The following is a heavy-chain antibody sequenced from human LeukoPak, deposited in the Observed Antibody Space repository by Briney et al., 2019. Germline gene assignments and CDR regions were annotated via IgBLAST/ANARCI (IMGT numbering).Heavy chain of an antibody. V-gene: IGHV1-2*02. D-gene: IGHD6-13*01. CDR1: GYTFTGYY. Sequence: GASVKVSCKASGYTFTGYYMHWVRQAPGQGLEWMGWINPNSGGTNYAQKFQGRVTMTRDTSISTAYMELSRLRSDDTAVYYCASGGPIAAAGTGDDNYYYYYYMDVWGKGTTVTISS. CDR2: INPNSGGT. CDR3: ASGGPIAAAGTGDDNYYYYYYMDV. J-gene: IGHJ6*03.